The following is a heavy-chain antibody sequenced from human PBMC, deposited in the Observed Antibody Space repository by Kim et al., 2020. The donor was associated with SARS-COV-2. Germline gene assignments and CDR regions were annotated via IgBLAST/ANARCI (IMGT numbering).Heavy chain of an antibody. J-gene: IGHJ5*02. V-gene: IGHV4-59*13. CDR1: GGSISSYY. D-gene: IGHD6-13*01. CDR3: ARDSRQKYSSSWYMRAENWFDP. Sequence: SETLSLTCTVSGGSISSYYWSWIRQPPGKGLEWIGYIYYSGSTNYNPSLKSRVTISVDTSKNQFSLKLSSVTAADTAVYYCARDSRQKYSSSWYMRAENWFDPGGQGTLVTVSS. CDR2: IYYSGST.